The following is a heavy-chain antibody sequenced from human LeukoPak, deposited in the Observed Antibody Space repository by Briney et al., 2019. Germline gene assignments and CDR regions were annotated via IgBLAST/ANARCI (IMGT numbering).Heavy chain of an antibody. CDR2: TIVSGGST. Sequence: GGSLRLSCAASGFSFSSYAMSWVRQGPGKGLEWVFATIVSGGSTYYADSVKGRFTISRDNSKNTLYLQMNSLRAEDTAVYYCAKDIPSYCGGDCYNSFDYWGQGTLVTVSS. D-gene: IGHD2-21*02. CDR3: AKDIPSYCGGDCYNSFDY. V-gene: IGHV3-23*01. J-gene: IGHJ4*02. CDR1: GFSFSSYA.